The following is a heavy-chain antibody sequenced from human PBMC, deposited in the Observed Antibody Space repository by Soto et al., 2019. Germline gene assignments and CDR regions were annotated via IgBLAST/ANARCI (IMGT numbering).Heavy chain of an antibody. D-gene: IGHD2-2*01. Sequence: PSETLSLTCTVSGGSISSYYWSWIRQPPGKGLEWIGYIYYSGSTNYNPSLKSRVTISVDTSKNQFSLKLSSVTAADTAVYYCARHAGYCSSTSCSRSASSPNSPFDPWGQGTLVTVSS. J-gene: IGHJ5*02. CDR1: GGSISSYY. CDR3: ARHAGYCSSTSCSRSASSPNSPFDP. V-gene: IGHV4-59*08. CDR2: IYYSGST.